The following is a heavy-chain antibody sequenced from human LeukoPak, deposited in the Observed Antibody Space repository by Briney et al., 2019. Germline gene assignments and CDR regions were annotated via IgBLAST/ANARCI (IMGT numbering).Heavy chain of an antibody. D-gene: IGHD3-22*01. J-gene: IGHJ4*02. CDR2: IYYSGST. CDR1: GGSISSSSYY. Sequence: SETLSLTCTVSGGSISSSSYYWGWLRQPPGKGREWIGSIYYSGSTYYNPSLKSRVTISVDTSKNQFSLKLSSVTAADTAVYYCAREGYDSSGYAFDYWGQATLVTVSS. CDR3: AREGYDSSGYAFDY. V-gene: IGHV4-39*07.